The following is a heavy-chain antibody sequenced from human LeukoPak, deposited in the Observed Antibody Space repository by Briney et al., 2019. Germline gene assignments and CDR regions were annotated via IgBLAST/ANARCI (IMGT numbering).Heavy chain of an antibody. D-gene: IGHD3-16*01. V-gene: IGHV3-33*06. CDR3: AKSGRPNGGISYFDY. Sequence: GGSLRLSCAASGFTFSSYGMHWVRQAPGKGLEWVAVIWYDGSNKYYADSVKGRFTISRDNSKNTLYLQMNSLRAEDTAVYYRAKSGRPNGGISYFDYWGQGTLVTVSS. CDR2: IWYDGSNK. CDR1: GFTFSSYG. J-gene: IGHJ4*02.